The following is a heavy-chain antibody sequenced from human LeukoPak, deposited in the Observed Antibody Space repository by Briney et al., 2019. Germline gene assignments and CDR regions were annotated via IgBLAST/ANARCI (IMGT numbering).Heavy chain of an antibody. CDR2: INPSGGST. CDR3: ARVDGDYPYYYYYYYMDV. Sequence: ASVKVSCKASGYTFTSYYMHWVRQAPGQGLEWMGIINPSGGSTSYAQKFQGRVTMTRDTSTSTVYMELSSLRSEDTAVYYCARVDGDYPYYYYYYYMDVWGKGTTVTVSS. J-gene: IGHJ6*03. V-gene: IGHV1-46*01. D-gene: IGHD4-17*01. CDR1: GYTFTSYY.